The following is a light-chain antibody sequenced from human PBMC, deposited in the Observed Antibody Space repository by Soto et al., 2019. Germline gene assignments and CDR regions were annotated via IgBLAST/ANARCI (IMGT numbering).Light chain of an antibody. CDR2: GAS. Sequence: EIVLTQPPGTLSLSPGESATPLCKASQFVSSRSLAWYQQKLGQAPRLLIYGASNRATGIPGRFSASGSGTDVTLTITPREPEDVAVYFCRQYANSPITFGQGTRLEIK. CDR3: RQYANSPIT. J-gene: IGKJ5*01. CDR1: QFVSSRS. V-gene: IGKV3-20*01.